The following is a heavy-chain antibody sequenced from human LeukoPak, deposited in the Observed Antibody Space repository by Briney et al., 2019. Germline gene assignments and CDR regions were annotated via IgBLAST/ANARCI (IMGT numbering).Heavy chain of an antibody. CDR2: IYPGDSDT. CDR3: ARLLTTGGSGYGMNI. D-gene: IGHD1-1*01. CDR1: GYTFTSFW. V-gene: IGHV5-51*01. Sequence: KDGESLKISCRASGYTFTSFWIGWVRQVPGKGLEWMGIIYPGDSDTRYSPSFQGQVTISADKSINTAYLQWSSPKASDTATYYCARLLTTGGSGYGMNIWGQGTTVIVSS. J-gene: IGHJ6*02.